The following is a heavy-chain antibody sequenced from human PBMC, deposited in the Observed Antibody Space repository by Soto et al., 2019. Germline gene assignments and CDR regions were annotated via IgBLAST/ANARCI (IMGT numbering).Heavy chain of an antibody. J-gene: IGHJ4*02. D-gene: IGHD3-16*01. Sequence: QGQLVQSGPEVQKPGSSVKVSCKDSGGLFSSFAISWVRQAPGQGLEWLGGIIPVFGTTNYAEKFQDRVTITADESTNTAYMELSSLTSWDTAMYYCARSGGPYVWFHEFWGQGTLVTVSS. V-gene: IGHV1-69*01. CDR1: GGLFSSFA. CDR2: IIPVFGTT. CDR3: ARSGGPYVWFHEF.